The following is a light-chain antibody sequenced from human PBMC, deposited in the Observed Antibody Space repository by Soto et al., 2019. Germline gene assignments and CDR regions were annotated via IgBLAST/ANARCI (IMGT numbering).Light chain of an antibody. CDR2: DAS. J-gene: IGKJ2*01. V-gene: IGKV1-5*01. CDR1: QSISSW. CDR3: QQYRT. Sequence: DIQMTQSPSTLSASVGDRVTITCRASQSISSWLAWYQQKPGKAPKLLIYDASRLESGVPSRFSGSGSGTEFTLTISSLQPYDFATYYCQQYRTFGQGTKLEIK.